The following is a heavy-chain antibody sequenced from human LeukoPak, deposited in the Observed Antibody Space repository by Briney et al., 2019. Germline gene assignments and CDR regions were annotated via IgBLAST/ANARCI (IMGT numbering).Heavy chain of an antibody. J-gene: IGHJ4*02. D-gene: IGHD2-2*01. CDR3: ARVDIVVVPAAIRGLFDY. CDR1: GYTFTSYG. Sequence: ASVKVSCKASGYTFTSYGISWVRQAPGQGLEWMGWISAYNGNTNYAQKLQGRVTMTTDTSTSTAYTELRSLRSDDTAVYYCARVDIVVVPAAIRGLFDYWGQGTLVTVSS. CDR2: ISAYNGNT. V-gene: IGHV1-18*01.